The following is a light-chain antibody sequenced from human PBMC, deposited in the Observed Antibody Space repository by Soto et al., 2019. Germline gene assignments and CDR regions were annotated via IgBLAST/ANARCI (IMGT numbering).Light chain of an antibody. Sequence: EIQMTQYTSSLSASVGDRVTMICRASQSISSYLNWYQQKPGKAPKLLIYAASSLQSGVPSRFSGSGSGTDFTLTISSLQPEDFATYYCQQSYTRTFGQGTKVDIK. CDR3: QQSYTRT. V-gene: IGKV1-39*01. CDR1: QSISSY. CDR2: AAS. J-gene: IGKJ1*01.